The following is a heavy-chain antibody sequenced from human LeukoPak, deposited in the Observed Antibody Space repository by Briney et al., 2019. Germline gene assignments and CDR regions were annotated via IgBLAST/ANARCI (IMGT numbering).Heavy chain of an antibody. J-gene: IGHJ4*02. CDR2: IYYSGST. V-gene: IGHV4-31*03. CDR1: GGSISSGGYY. D-gene: IGHD6-6*01. CDR3: ARAYSSSYRSFDY. Sequence: PSETLSLTCTVSGGSISSGGYYWSWIRQHPGKGLEWIGYIYYSGSTYYNPSLKSRVTISVDTSKNQFSLKLSSVTAADTAVYYCARAYSSSYRSFDYWGQGTLVTVSS.